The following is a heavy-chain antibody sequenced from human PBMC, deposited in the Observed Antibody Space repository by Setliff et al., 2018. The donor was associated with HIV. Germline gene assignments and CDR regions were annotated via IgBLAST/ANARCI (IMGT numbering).Heavy chain of an antibody. CDR2: IYYTGRS. Sequence: PSETLSLTCTVSGGSISSSDYYWGWIRQPSGKGLEWIGSIYYTGRSFHNPSLKSRITISVDTSKNQFSLKLSSVTAADTAVYYCGRENPGDYWGQGTLVTVSS. D-gene: IGHD3-10*01. CDR3: GRENPGDY. V-gene: IGHV4-39*01. J-gene: IGHJ4*02. CDR1: GGSISSSDYY.